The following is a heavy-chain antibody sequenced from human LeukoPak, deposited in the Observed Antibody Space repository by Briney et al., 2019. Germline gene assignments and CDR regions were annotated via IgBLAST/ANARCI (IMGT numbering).Heavy chain of an antibody. D-gene: IGHD2-2*01. CDR1: GGSFSGYY. CDR2: INHNGST. V-gene: IGHV4-34*01. Sequence: SETLSLTCAVYGGSFSGYYWSWIRQPPGKGLEWIGEINHNGSTNYNPSLKSRVTISVDTSKNQFSLKLSSVTAADTAVYYCARGRTYCSSTSCKPHFDYWGQETLVTVSS. J-gene: IGHJ4*02. CDR3: ARGRTYCSSTSCKPHFDY.